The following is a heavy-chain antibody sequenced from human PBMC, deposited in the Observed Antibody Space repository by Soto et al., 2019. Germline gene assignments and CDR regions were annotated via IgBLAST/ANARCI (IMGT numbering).Heavy chain of an antibody. CDR2: IYASGSP. J-gene: IGHJ4*02. Sequence: SETLSLTCTISGGSVSVYYWSWIRQSTGQGLEWIGYIYASGSPYYNPSLRSRVTISADTSKNQISLKLTSPTAADTAVYYCARGVRSSPTQEGGRGTLVTVS. V-gene: IGHV4-59*02. CDR3: ARGVRSSPTQE. CDR1: GGSVSVYY.